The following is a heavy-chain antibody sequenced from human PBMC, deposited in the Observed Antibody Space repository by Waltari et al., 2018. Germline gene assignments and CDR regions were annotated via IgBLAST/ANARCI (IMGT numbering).Heavy chain of an antibody. CDR3: ARHAYSSSWYWYFDL. CDR1: GDSISNYY. CDR2: VYRSGST. D-gene: IGHD6-13*01. Sequence: QVQLQESGPGLMKPSETLSLTSSVSGDSISNYYWSWIRQPAGKGLEWIGRVYRSGSTNHNPSLKSRVTMSIDTSMNQVSLRLHSVTAADTAVYYCARHAYSSSWYWYFDLWGRGTLVTVSS. J-gene: IGHJ2*01. V-gene: IGHV4-4*07.